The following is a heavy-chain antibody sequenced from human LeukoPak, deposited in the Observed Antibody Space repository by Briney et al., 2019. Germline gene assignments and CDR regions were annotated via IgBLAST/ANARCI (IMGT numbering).Heavy chain of an antibody. Sequence: GGSLRLSCAASGFSFTSYGMHWVRQAPGKGLEWVAVISYDGSDKFCADSVKGRFTISRDNSKNTLYLQMDSLRAEDTAVYYCARELERRRGPWENYYYMDVWGKGTTVTVSS. CDR1: GFSFTSYG. V-gene: IGHV3-30*03. CDR2: ISYDGSDK. J-gene: IGHJ6*03. CDR3: ARELERRRGPWENYYYMDV. D-gene: IGHD1-1*01.